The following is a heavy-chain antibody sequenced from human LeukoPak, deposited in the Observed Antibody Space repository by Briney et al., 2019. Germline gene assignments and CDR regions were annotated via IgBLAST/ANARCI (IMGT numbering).Heavy chain of an antibody. J-gene: IGHJ4*02. D-gene: IGHD2-15*01. CDR1: GFTFSSHW. CDR3: ARDKYCSDGNCDGGSKFDY. V-gene: IGHV3-7*01. Sequence: GGSLRLSCAASGFTFSSHWMSWVRQAPGKGLEWVANIKEDGSEKNYVDSVKGRFTISRDNAKSSVYLQMNSLRAEDTGVYYCARDKYCSDGNCDGGSKFDYWGQGTLVTVSS. CDR2: IKEDGSEK.